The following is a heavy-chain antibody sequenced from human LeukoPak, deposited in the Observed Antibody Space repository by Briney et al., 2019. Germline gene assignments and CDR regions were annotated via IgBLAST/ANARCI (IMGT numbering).Heavy chain of an antibody. D-gene: IGHD6-6*01. CDR2: IYYSGST. V-gene: IGHV4-59*08. Sequence: SETLSLTCTVSGGSISSYYWSWIRQPPGKGLEWIGYIYYSGSTNYNPSLKSRVTISVDTSKNQFSLKLSSVTAADTAVYYCATSSIAARTRYGMDVWGQGTMVTVSS. CDR1: GGSISSYY. CDR3: ATSSIAARTRYGMDV. J-gene: IGHJ6*02.